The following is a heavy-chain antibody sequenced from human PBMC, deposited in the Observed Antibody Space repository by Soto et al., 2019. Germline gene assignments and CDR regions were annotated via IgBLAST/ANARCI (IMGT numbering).Heavy chain of an antibody. D-gene: IGHD2-8*01. V-gene: IGHV1-18*01. CDR2: ISAYNGNT. CDR1: GYTFTSYG. Sequence: ASVKVSCKASGYTFTSYGISWVRQAPGQGLEWMGWISAYNGNTNYAQKLQGRVTMTTDTSTSTAYMELRSLRSDDTAVYYCASLLVGCTNGVCYNIRENDAFDIWGQGTMVTVSS. J-gene: IGHJ3*02. CDR3: ASLLVGCTNGVCYNIRENDAFDI.